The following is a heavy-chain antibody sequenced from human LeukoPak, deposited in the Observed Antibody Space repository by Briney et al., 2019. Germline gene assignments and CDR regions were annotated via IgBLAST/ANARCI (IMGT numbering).Heavy chain of an antibody. CDR1: GFTFSTYS. V-gene: IGHV3-48*01. CDR2: ITGSSSTI. J-gene: IGHJ4*02. CDR3: ARRFDS. Sequence: VGSLRLSCAASGFTFSTYSMNWVRQAPGKGLEWVSYITGSSSTIYYADSVKGRFTISRDNAKNSLYLQMNSLRAEDTAVYYCARRFDSWGQGTLVTVSS.